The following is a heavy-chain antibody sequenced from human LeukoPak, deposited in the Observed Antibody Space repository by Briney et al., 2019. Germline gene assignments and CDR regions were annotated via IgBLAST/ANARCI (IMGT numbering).Heavy chain of an antibody. CDR1: GFSFDDYG. CDR3: ARVRSSSWFDY. D-gene: IGHD6-13*01. J-gene: IGHJ4*02. CDR2: INWNGDST. V-gene: IGHV3-20*04. Sequence: GGSLRLSCAASGFSFDDYGLTWVRQAPGKGLEWVSGINWNGDSTDYADSVKGRFTISRDNAKNTLYLQVNSLRAEDTAVYFCARVRSSSWFDYWGQGTLVAVSS.